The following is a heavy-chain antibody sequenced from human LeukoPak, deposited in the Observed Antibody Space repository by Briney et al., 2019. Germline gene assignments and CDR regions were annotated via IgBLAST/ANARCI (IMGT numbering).Heavy chain of an antibody. Sequence: SETLSLTCTVSGYSISSGYYWGWIRQPPGKGLEWIGSIYHSGSTYYNPSLKSRVTISVDTPKNQFSLKLSSVTAADTAVYYCARYRYSSSSNRWFDPWGQGTLVTVSS. V-gene: IGHV4-38-2*02. CDR1: GYSISSGYY. CDR2: IYHSGST. D-gene: IGHD6-6*01. CDR3: ARYRYSSSSNRWFDP. J-gene: IGHJ5*02.